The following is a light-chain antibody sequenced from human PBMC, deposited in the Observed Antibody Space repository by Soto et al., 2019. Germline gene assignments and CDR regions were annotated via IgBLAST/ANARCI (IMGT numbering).Light chain of an antibody. CDR2: GAS. CDR1: KSVSNN. Sequence: EIEVTQSPATLSVSPGERATLSCRTSKSVSNNLAWYQQRPGQAPRLLIYGASTRAPGIPARFSGSGSGTDFTLTITSLQSDDFAVYSCQQYDKWPPGTFGQGTKVEIK. CDR3: QQYDKWPPGT. V-gene: IGKV3-15*01. J-gene: IGKJ2*01.